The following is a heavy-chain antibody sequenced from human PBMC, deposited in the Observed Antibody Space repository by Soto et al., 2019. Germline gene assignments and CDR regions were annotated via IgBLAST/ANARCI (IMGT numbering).Heavy chain of an antibody. J-gene: IGHJ6*02. D-gene: IGHD2-15*01. CDR1: GGSISSGDYY. V-gene: IGHV4-30-4*01. CDR3: ASVGGDYYYYYGMDV. Sequence: SETLSLTCTVSGGSISSGDYYWSWIRQPPGKGLEWIGYIYYSGSTYYNPSLKSRVTISVDTSKNQFSLKLSSVTAADTAVYYCASVGGDYYYYYGMDVWGQGTTVTVSS. CDR2: IYYSGST.